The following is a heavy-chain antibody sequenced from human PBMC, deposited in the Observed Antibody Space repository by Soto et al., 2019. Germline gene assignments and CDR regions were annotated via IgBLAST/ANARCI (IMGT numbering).Heavy chain of an antibody. CDR2: ISSSSSTI. J-gene: IGHJ6*03. D-gene: IGHD3-3*01. CDR1: GFTFSSYS. CDR3: ARAHVLRFLEWLRGLDYYYMDV. Sequence: GGSLRLSCAASGFTFSSYSMNWVRQAPGKGLEWVSYISSSSSTIYYADSVKGRFTISRDNAKNSLYLQMNSLRAEDTAVYYCARAHVLRFLEWLRGLDYYYMDVWGKGTTVTVSS. V-gene: IGHV3-48*01.